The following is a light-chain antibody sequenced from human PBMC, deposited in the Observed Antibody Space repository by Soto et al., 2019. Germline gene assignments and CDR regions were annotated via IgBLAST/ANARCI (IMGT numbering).Light chain of an antibody. CDR1: QSISSW. CDR2: KAS. V-gene: IGKV1-5*03. CDR3: QQYNSYST. Sequence: DIQMTQSPSTLSASVGDRGAITFRANQSISSWLAWYQQKPGKAPKLLIYKASSLQSAVPSRFSGRRSGTDFTLIISSLQPDDFATYYCQQYNSYSTFGQGTKVDI. J-gene: IGKJ1*01.